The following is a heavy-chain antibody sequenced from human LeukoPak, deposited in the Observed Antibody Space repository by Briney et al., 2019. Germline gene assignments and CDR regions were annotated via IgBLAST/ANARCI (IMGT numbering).Heavy chain of an antibody. D-gene: IGHD5-12*01. CDR2: INPNSGGT. J-gene: IGHJ6*02. CDR1: GYTFTGYY. Sequence: ASVKVSCKASGYTFTGYYMHWVRQAPGQGLEWMGWINPNSGGTNYAQKFQGRVTMTRDTSISTAYMELSRLRSDDTAVYYCATGNVANYYYYGMDTWGQGTTVTVSS. CDR3: ATGNVANYYYYGMDT. V-gene: IGHV1-2*02.